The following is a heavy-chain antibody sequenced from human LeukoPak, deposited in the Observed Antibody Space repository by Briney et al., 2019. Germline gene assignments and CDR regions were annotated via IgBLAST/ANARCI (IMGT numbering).Heavy chain of an antibody. D-gene: IGHD6-19*01. Sequence: SETLSLTCTVSGGSISSYYWSWTRQPPGKGLEWIGYIYYSGSTNYNPSLKSRVTISVDTSKNQFSLKLSSVTAADTAVYYCARDSLRGLGYWYFDLWGRGTLVTVSS. V-gene: IGHV4-59*01. J-gene: IGHJ2*01. CDR2: IYYSGST. CDR3: ARDSLRGLGYWYFDL. CDR1: GGSISSYY.